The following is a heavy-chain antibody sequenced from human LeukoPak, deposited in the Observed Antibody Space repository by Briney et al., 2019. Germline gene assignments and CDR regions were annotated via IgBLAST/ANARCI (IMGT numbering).Heavy chain of an antibody. V-gene: IGHV3-23*01. CDR3: AKITSEGS. CDR1: GFTFSSFP. D-gene: IGHD3-10*01. Sequence: GSLRLSCAASGFTFSSFPMNWVRQAPGKGLEWVSAITGSGGATYYAASVKGRFTISRDNSKNRLYLQMDFLRAEDTAVYYCAKITSEGSWGQGTLVTVSS. CDR2: ITGSGGAT. J-gene: IGHJ5*02.